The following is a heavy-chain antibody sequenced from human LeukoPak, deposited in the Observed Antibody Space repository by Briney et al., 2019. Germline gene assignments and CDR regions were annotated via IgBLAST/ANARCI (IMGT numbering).Heavy chain of an antibody. CDR3: ARGMGWGDR. J-gene: IGHJ4*02. V-gene: IGHV1-8*01. D-gene: IGHD1-26*01. CDR1: GYNFVYFD. CDR2: INPESGDT. Sequence: ASVRVSCKASGYNFVYFDIYWVRQASGQGLGWMGYINPESGDTGYAPRFQGRVSITRETAISTTFLEINSLRSEDTAIYYCARGMGWGDRWGRGTLVTVSS.